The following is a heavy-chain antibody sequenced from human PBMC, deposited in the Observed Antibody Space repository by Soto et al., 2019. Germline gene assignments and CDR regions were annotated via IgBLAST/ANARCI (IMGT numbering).Heavy chain of an antibody. CDR3: ARGYCSSTSCYGQRMDV. Sequence: QVQLVQSGAEVKKPGSSVKVSCKASGGTFSSYTISWVRQAPGQGLEWMGRIIPILGIANYAQKFQGRVTITADKSTSTAYMELSRLRSEDTAVYYCARGYCSSTSCYGQRMDVWGQGTTVTVSS. CDR1: GGTFSSYT. V-gene: IGHV1-69*02. CDR2: IIPILGIA. D-gene: IGHD2-2*01. J-gene: IGHJ6*02.